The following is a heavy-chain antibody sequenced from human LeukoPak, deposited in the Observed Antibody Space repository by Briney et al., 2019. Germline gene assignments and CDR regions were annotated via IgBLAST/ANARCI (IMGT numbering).Heavy chain of an antibody. D-gene: IGHD3-10*01. V-gene: IGHV3-48*01. CDR2: ISSGSSNI. J-gene: IGHJ4*02. CDR1: GFTFSNSG. CDR3: ARVSDYYGSGNYQKQFDY. Sequence: GGSLRLSCAASGFTFSNSGMNWVRQAPGKGLEWVSYISSGSSNIYYADSVKGRFTISRDNAKNSLYLQMNSLRAEDTAMYYCARVSDYYGSGNYQKQFDYWGQGTLVTVSS.